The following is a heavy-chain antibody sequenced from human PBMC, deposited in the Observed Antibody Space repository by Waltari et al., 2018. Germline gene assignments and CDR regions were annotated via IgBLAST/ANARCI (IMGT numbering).Heavy chain of an antibody. CDR3: IRDLAGAWGR. CDR1: GFIFSTSW. J-gene: IGHJ1*01. V-gene: IGHV3-74*03. CDR2: INEDGTTT. D-gene: IGHD1-26*01. Sequence: DVQLVESGGGLVQPGGSWRLSGVDHGFIFSTSWMHWVRQVPGKGVLWVARINEDGTTTTYADSVRGRFAIYRDNARSTLYLQMNSLRVEDTAIYYCIRDLAGAWGRWGQGTLVTVSS.